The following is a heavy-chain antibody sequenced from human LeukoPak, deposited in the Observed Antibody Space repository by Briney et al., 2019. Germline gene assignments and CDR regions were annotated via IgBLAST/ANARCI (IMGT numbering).Heavy chain of an antibody. V-gene: IGHV4-59*01. Sequence: PSETLSLTCTVSGGSISSYYWSWIRQPPGKGLEWIGYIYYSGSTNYNPSLKSRVTMSVDTSKNQFSLKLSSVTAADTAVYYRAGAGRQWLALFDYWGQGTLVTVSS. CDR1: GGSISSYY. J-gene: IGHJ4*02. CDR3: AGAGRQWLALFDY. D-gene: IGHD6-19*01. CDR2: IYYSGST.